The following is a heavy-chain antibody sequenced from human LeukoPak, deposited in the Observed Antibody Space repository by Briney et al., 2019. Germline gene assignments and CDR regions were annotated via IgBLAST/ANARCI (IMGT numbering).Heavy chain of an antibody. CDR1: GYTFTSYG. J-gene: IGHJ4*02. D-gene: IGHD2-2*01. V-gene: IGHV1-18*01. Sequence: ASVTVSCKASGYTFTSYGISWVRQAPGQGLEWMARISAYNGNTNYAQKFQGRVTITADESTSTAYMELSSLRSEDTAVYYCARGPFRGSSKSYGLEYWGQGTLVTVSS. CDR3: ARGPFRGSSKSYGLEY. CDR2: ISAYNGNT.